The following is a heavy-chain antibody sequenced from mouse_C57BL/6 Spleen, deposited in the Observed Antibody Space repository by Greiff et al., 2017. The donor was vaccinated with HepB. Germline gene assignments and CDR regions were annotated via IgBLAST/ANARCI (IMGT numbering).Heavy chain of an antibody. D-gene: IGHD1-1*01. Sequence: VQLQQSGPELVKPGASVKIPCKASGYTFTDYNMDWVKQSHGKSLEWIGDINPNNGGTIYNQKFKGKATLTVDKSSSTAYMERRSLTSEDTAVCYCARPLYYGSSYWYFDVWGTGTTVTVSS. V-gene: IGHV1-18*01. CDR1: GYTFTDYN. J-gene: IGHJ1*03. CDR2: INPNNGGT. CDR3: ARPLYYGSSYWYFDV.